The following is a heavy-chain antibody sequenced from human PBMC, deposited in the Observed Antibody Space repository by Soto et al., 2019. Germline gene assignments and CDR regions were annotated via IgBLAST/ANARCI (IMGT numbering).Heavy chain of an antibody. V-gene: IGHV4-34*01. CDR2: INHSGST. CDR1: GGSFSGYY. D-gene: IGHD4-17*01. J-gene: IGHJ4*02. Sequence: SETLSLTCAVYGGSFSGYYWSWIRQPPGKGLEWIGEINHSGSTNYNPSLKSRVTISVDTSKNQFSLKLSSATAADTAVYYCARGRNLGRTTLARLLRYYFDYWGQGTLVTAPQ. CDR3: ARGRNLGRTTLARLLRYYFDY.